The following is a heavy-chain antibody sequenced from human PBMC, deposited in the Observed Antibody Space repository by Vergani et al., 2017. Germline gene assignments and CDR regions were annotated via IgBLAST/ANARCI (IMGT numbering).Heavy chain of an antibody. CDR1: GFSVTTYY. J-gene: IGHJ2*01. CDR3: TRSECSCTTCYGHYFHL. D-gene: IGHD2-2*01. Sequence: EVELLESGGGLAQPGGSLRVSCSASGFSVTTYYMSWVRQAPGKGLEWVSVIKSDGRTYYAESVRGGITISRDNPRNAVYLQMNILRVEDTGVYYCTRSECSCTTCYGHYFHLWGRGVLPTVCS. V-gene: IGHV3-66*02. CDR2: IKSDGRT.